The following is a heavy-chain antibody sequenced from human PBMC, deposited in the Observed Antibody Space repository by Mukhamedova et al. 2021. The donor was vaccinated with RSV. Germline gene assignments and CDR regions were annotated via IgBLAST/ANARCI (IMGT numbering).Heavy chain of an antibody. J-gene: IGHJ4*02. V-gene: IGHV1-18*01. CDR3: ARDKMSHRGWQTVVVTGPDY. CDR2: ISAHNGNT. Sequence: VRQAPGQGLEWMGWISAHNGNTNYAQKLQGRVTMTTETSTDTAFMELRSLTSDDTAVYYCARDKMSHRGWQTVVVTGPDYWGQG. D-gene: IGHD2-21*02.